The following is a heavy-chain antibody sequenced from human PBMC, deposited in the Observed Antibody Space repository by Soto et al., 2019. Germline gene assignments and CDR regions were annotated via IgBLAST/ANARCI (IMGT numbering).Heavy chain of an antibody. D-gene: IGHD3-10*01. CDR2: IIPIFGTA. CDR1: GGTFSSYA. Sequence: QVQLVQSGAEVKKPGSSVKVSCKASGGTFSSYAISWVRQAPGQGLEWMGGIIPIFGTANYAQKFQGRVTISADESTSTAYMELSSLRSEDTAVYYCASKFYGPPQKKSYGMDVWGQGTTVTVSS. J-gene: IGHJ6*02. V-gene: IGHV1-69*01. CDR3: ASKFYGPPQKKSYGMDV.